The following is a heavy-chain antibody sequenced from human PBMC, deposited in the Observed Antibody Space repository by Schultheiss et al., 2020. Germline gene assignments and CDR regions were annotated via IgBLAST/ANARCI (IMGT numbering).Heavy chain of an antibody. Sequence: GGSLRLSCAASGFTFSSYAMSWVRQAPGKGLEWVSSISSSSSYIYYADSVKGRFTISRDNSKNTLYLQMNSLRAEDTAVYYCARDPPGGYCSSTSCPIYYYYGMDVWGQGTTVTVSS. CDR1: GFTFSSYA. CDR2: ISSSSSYI. J-gene: IGHJ6*02. V-gene: IGHV3-21*01. D-gene: IGHD2-2*01. CDR3: ARDPPGGYCSSTSCPIYYYYGMDV.